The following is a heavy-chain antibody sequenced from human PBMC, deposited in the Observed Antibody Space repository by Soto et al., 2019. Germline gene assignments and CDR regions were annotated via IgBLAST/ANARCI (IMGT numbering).Heavy chain of an antibody. CDR3: ARGAAYYDFWSGYARDYYYYYMDV. D-gene: IGHD3-3*01. CDR2: INHSGST. Sequence: SETLSLTCAVYGGSFSGYYWSWIRQPPWKGLEWIGEINHSGSTNYNPSLKSRVTISVDTSKNQFSLKLSSVTAADTAVYYCARGAAYYDFWSGYARDYYYYYMDVWGKGTTVTVSS. J-gene: IGHJ6*03. V-gene: IGHV4-34*01. CDR1: GGSFSGYY.